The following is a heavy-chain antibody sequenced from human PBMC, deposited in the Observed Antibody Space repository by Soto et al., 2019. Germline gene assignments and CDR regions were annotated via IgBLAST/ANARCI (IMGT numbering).Heavy chain of an antibody. V-gene: IGHV4-4*02. CDR3: ARGSCSGGSCYGHFDY. J-gene: IGHJ4*02. CDR2: IYHSGST. D-gene: IGHD2-15*01. Sequence: SETLSLTCAVSGGSISSSNWWSWVRQPPGKGLEWIGEIYHSGSTKYNPSLKSRVTISVDKSKNQFSLKLSSVTPTDTAVYYCARGSCSGGSCYGHFDYWGQGALVTVSS. CDR1: GGSISSSNW.